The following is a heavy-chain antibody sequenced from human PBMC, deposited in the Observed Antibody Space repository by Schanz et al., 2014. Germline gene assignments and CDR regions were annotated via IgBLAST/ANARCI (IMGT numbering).Heavy chain of an antibody. CDR2: ISSSGNII. Sequence: QVLLVESGGGLVKPGGSLRLSCSASGFTFSDSFMSWIRQPPGKGLEWLSYISSSGNIIHYADSVKGRFTISRDNAKNXLYLQIAGXXARDTAVYYCAAPETLSTTACYHSWGQGTLVAVSS. J-gene: IGHJ4*02. CDR1: GFTFSDSF. D-gene: IGHD2-2*01. V-gene: IGHV3-11*01. CDR3: AAPETLSTTACYHS.